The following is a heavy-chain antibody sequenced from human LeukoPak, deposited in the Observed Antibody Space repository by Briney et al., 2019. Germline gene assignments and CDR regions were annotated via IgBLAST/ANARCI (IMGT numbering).Heavy chain of an antibody. CDR2: IWYDGSNK. CDR3: ARELGYFDWLLPTGDYYYGMDV. Sequence: GGSLRLSCAASGFTFSSYGMHWVRQAPGKGLEWVAVIWYDGSNKYYADSVKGRFTISRDNSKNTLYLQMNSLRAEDTAVYYCARELGYFDWLLPTGDYYYGMDVWGQGTTVTVSS. J-gene: IGHJ6*02. D-gene: IGHD3-9*01. V-gene: IGHV3-33*01. CDR1: GFTFSSYG.